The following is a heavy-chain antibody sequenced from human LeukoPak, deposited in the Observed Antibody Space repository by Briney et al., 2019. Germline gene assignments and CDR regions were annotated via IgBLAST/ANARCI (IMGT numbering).Heavy chain of an antibody. CDR1: GYTFTSYG. D-gene: IGHD3-10*01. V-gene: IGHV1-18*01. J-gene: IGHJ4*02. CDR2: ISAYNGNT. CDR3: ARVGLDSGSYPDY. Sequence: GASVKVSCKASGYTFTSYGISWVRQAPGRGLEWMGWISAYNGNTNYAQKFQGRVTITTDESTSTAYMELSSLRSEDTAVYYCARVGLDSGSYPDYWGQGTLVTVSS.